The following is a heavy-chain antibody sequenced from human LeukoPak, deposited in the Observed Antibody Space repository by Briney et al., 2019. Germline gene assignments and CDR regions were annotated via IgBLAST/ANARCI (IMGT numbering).Heavy chain of an antibody. D-gene: IGHD5-12*01. Sequence: SVRVSCKASGYTFTNFGISWVRQAPGQGLEWMGGIIPIFGTANYAQKFQGRVTITTDESTSTAYMELSSLRSEDTAVYYCARGGPSGYDYGFDYWGQGTLVTVSS. J-gene: IGHJ4*02. CDR1: GYTFTNFG. V-gene: IGHV1-69*05. CDR2: IIPIFGTA. CDR3: ARGGPSGYDYGFDY.